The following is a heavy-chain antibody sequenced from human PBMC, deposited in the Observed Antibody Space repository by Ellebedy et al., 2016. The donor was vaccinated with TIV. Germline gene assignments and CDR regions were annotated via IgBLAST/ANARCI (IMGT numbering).Heavy chain of an antibody. J-gene: IGHJ4*02. Sequence: PGGSLRLSCAASGFTFSDRYMDWVRQAPGKGLEWVGSAKNKANSYTTEYAASVKGRFTISRDDSKNSLFLQMNSLKIEDTAVYYCASPHYGDYDYWGQGTLVTVSS. CDR1: GFTFSDRY. CDR3: ASPHYGDYDY. D-gene: IGHD4-17*01. V-gene: IGHV3-72*01. CDR2: AKNKANSYTT.